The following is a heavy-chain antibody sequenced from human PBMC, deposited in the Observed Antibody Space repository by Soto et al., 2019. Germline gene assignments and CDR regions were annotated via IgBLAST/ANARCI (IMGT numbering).Heavy chain of an antibody. J-gene: IGHJ4*02. CDR3: ARVGWIFGLAWYDY. Sequence: GASVKVSCKASGGTFSSYAISWVRQAPGQGLEWMGGIIAIFGTTNYAQKFQGRVTITADKSTSTAYMELRSLRSEDTAVYYCARVGWIFGLAWYDYWGQVTLVTVSS. CDR1: GGTFSSYA. D-gene: IGHD3-3*01. CDR2: IIAIFGTT. V-gene: IGHV1-69*06.